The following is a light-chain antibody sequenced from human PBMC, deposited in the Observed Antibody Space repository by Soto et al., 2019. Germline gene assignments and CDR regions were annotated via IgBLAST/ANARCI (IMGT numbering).Light chain of an antibody. CDR2: AAS. CDR1: ETVSSDF. V-gene: IGKV3D-20*02. J-gene: IGKJ4*01. Sequence: EIVLTQSPGTLSLSPGDRAALSCRASETVSSDFLAWYQQKPGQAPRLLIYAASSRATGIPDRFSGTGSERDFTLTISGLDFYVFAVYYCQQRTNWPLTFLGG. CDR3: QQRTNWPLT.